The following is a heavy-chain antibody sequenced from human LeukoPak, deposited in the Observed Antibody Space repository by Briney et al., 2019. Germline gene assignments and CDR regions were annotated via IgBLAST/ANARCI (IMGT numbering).Heavy chain of an antibody. Sequence: PRGSLRLSCAASGFTVGTKYMNWVRQSPGKGLEWVSILYSGGDTYYADSVKGRFTISRDNSRNTLSLQMNSLRVEDTAIYYCARVGDHYHWYLDLWGRGTLVTVSS. J-gene: IGHJ2*01. V-gene: IGHV3-53*01. D-gene: IGHD3-10*01. CDR3: ARVGDHYHWYLDL. CDR2: LYSGGDT. CDR1: GFTVGTKY.